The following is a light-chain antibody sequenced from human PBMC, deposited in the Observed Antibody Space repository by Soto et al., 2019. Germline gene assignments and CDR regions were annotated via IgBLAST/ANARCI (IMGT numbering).Light chain of an antibody. J-gene: IGKJ4*01. CDR3: LQDYNYFT. V-gene: IGKV1-6*01. CDR1: QVIRSD. CDR2: AAS. Sequence: AIQMTQSPSSLSASVGDRVTITCRASQVIRSDLGWYQQKPGKAPKLLIYAASSLQSGVPTMFSGSGSGTDFNLTISSLQPEDFATYYCLQDYNYFTFGGGTKVEIK.